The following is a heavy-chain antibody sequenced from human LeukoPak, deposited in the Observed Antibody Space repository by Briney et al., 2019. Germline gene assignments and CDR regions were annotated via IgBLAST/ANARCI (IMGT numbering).Heavy chain of an antibody. CDR1: GFTFSSYA. CDR3: AKDEIGSYWVGAFDI. V-gene: IGHV3-23*01. Sequence: GGSLRLSCAASGFTFSSYAMSWVRQAPGKGLEWVSSISGSGGSTNYADSVKGRFTISRDTSKNTLYLQMNSLRAEDTAVYYCAKDEIGSYWVGAFDIWGQGTMVTVSS. J-gene: IGHJ3*02. CDR2: ISGSGGST. D-gene: IGHD1-26*01.